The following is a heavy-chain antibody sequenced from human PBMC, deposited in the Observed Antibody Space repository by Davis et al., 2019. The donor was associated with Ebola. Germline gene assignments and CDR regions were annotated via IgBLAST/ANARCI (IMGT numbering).Heavy chain of an antibody. D-gene: IGHD3-10*01. CDR3: APLSGRLWLYHWFDP. CDR1: GYTFTSYY. V-gene: IGHV1-46*01. Sequence: ASVKVSCKASGYTFTSYYMHWVRQAPGQGLEWMGIINPSGGSTSYAQKFQGRVTMTRDTSTSTVYMELSSLRSEDTAVYYCAPLSGRLWLYHWFDPWGQGTLVTVSS. CDR2: INPSGGST. J-gene: IGHJ5*02.